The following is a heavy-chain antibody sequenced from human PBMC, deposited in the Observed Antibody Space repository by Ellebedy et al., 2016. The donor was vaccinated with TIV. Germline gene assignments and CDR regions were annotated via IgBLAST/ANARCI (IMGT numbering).Heavy chain of an antibody. V-gene: IGHV4-39*01. CDR3: ARQEDGSGSYGDYFDY. J-gene: IGHJ4*02. CDR1: GGSISSSSYY. D-gene: IGHD3-10*01. Sequence: SETLSLXXTVSGGSISSSSYYWGWIRQPPGKGLEWIGSIYYSGSTYYNPSLKSRVTISVDTSKNQFSLKLSSVTAADTAVYYCARQEDGSGSYGDYFDYWGQGTLVTVSS. CDR2: IYYSGST.